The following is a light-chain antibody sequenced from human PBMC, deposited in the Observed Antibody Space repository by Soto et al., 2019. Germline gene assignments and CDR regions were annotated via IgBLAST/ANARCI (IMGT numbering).Light chain of an antibody. J-gene: IGLJ1*01. V-gene: IGLV2-14*01. Sequence: QSVLTQPASVSGSPGQSITISCTGTSSDIGGYNFVSWYQQQPGKVPKLMIYEVSNRPSGVSNRFSGSKSGNTASLTIYGLQTEDEGDYYCSSFTSSRTDVFGTGTKLTVL. CDR3: SSFTSSRTDV. CDR2: EVS. CDR1: SSDIGGYNF.